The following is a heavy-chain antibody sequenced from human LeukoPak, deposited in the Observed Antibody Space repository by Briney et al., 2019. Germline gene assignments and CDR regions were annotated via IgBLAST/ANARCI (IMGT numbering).Heavy chain of an antibody. D-gene: IGHD3-10*01. Sequence: GGSLRLSCVVSGFTFSTSAMSWVRQAPGKGLEWVSGISESGGSTYYADSVKGRLTSSRDNSKNTLYLQMNNLRAEDTAAYYCAKGSFWGQGTLVAVSS. J-gene: IGHJ4*02. CDR2: ISESGGST. CDR3: AKGSF. CDR1: GFTFSTSA. V-gene: IGHV3-23*01.